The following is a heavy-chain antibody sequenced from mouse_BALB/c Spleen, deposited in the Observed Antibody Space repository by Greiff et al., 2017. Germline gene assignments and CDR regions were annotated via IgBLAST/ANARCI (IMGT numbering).Heavy chain of an antibody. CDR2: ISYSGST. D-gene: IGHD2-4*01. J-gene: IGHJ4*01. CDR3: AKSTMITTDYYAMDY. CDR1: GYSITSDYA. V-gene: IGHV3-2*02. Sequence: EVQLQESGPGLVKPSQSLSLTCTVTGYSITSDYAWNWIRQFPGNKLEWMGYISYSGSTSYNPSLKSRISITRDTSKNQFFLQLNSVTTEDTATYYCAKSTMITTDYYAMDYWGQGTSVTVSS.